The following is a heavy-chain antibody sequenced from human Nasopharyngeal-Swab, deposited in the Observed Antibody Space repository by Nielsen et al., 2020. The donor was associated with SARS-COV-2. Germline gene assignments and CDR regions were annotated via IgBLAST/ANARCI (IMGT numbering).Heavy chain of an antibody. CDR1: GYTFTRYY. J-gene: IGHJ5*02. D-gene: IGHD2-15*01. CDR2: INPGGGSA. Sequence: ASVKVSCKASGYTFTRYYIQWVRQAPGQGLEWMGIINPGGGSARYSQNFKGRVTMTRDTSTSTVYMELSSLRSEDTAVYYCARGGDPREVVAATDCFDPWGQGTLVTVSS. CDR3: ARGGDPREVVAATDCFDP. V-gene: IGHV1-46*01.